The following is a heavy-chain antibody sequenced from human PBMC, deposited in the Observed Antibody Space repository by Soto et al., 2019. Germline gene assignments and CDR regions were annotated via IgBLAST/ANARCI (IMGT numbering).Heavy chain of an antibody. CDR2: IYSGGST. V-gene: IGHV3-66*01. D-gene: IGHD6-13*01. CDR3: ARGGISSSWYYFDY. Sequence: GGSLRLSCAASGFTVSSNYMSWVRQAPGKGLGWVSVIYSGGSTYYADSVKGRFTISRDNSKNTLYLQMSSLRAEDMAVYYCARGGISSSWYYFDYWGQGTLVTVSS. CDR1: GFTVSSNY. J-gene: IGHJ4*02.